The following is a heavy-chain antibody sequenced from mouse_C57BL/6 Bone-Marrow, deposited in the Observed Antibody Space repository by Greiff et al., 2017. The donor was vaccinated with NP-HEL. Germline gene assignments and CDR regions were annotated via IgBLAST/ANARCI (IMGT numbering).Heavy chain of an antibody. V-gene: IGHV1-81*01. D-gene: IGHD4-1*01. CDR2: IYPRSGNT. CDR1: GYTFTSYG. Sequence: VQLQQSGAELARPGASVKLSCKASGYTFTSYGISWVKQRTGQGLEWIGEIYPRSGNTYYNEKIKGKATLTADKSSSTAYMELRSLTSEDSAVYFCASLTGPYYFDYWGQGTTLTVSS. J-gene: IGHJ2*01. CDR3: ASLTGPYYFDY.